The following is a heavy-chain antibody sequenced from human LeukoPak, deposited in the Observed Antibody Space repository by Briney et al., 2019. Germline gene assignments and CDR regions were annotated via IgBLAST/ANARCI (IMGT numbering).Heavy chain of an antibody. J-gene: IGHJ4*02. V-gene: IGHV3-21*01. Sequence: GGSLRFSCAASGFSFSSYAMNWVRQAPGKGLEWVSSITSSSDIYYADSVKGRFTISRDNAKNSLYLEMNSLGAEDTAVYYCARQFGGSYGYWGQGTLVTVSS. CDR3: ARQFGGSYGY. D-gene: IGHD1-26*01. CDR1: GFSFSSYA. CDR2: ITSSSDI.